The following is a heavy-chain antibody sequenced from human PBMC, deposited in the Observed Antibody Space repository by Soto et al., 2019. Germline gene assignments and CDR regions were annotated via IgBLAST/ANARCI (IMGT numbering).Heavy chain of an antibody. CDR2: ISGSGGST. V-gene: IGHV3-23*01. J-gene: IGHJ6*03. CDR1: GFTFSSYA. Sequence: PGGSLRLSCAASGFTFSSYAMSWVRQAPGKGLEWVSAISGSGGSTYYADSVKGRFTISRDNSKNTLYLQMNSLRAEDTAVYYCAKAGFLEWLLYLDDYYYYMDVWGKGTTATVSS. CDR3: AKAGFLEWLLYLDDYYYYMDV. D-gene: IGHD3-3*01.